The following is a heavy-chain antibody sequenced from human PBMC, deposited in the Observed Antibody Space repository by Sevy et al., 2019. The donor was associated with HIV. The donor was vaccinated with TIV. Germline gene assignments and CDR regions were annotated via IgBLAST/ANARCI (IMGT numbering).Heavy chain of an antibody. CDR2: IRYDGSNK. V-gene: IGHV3-33*01. Sequence: GGSLRLSCAASGFTLSSYGMHWVRQAPGKGLEWVAVIRYDGSNKYYADSVKGRFTISRDNSKNTPYLQMNGLRAEDTAVYYCARDRLGITISAEWGGGMDVWGQGTTVTVSS. D-gene: IGHD3-3*01. CDR1: GFTLSSYG. CDR3: ARDRLGITISAEWGGGMDV. J-gene: IGHJ6*02.